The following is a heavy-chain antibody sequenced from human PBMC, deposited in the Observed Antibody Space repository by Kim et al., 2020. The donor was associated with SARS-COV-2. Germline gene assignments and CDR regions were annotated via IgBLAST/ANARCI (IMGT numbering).Heavy chain of an antibody. D-gene: IGHD6-19*01. Sequence: GGSLRPSCAASGFTFRNYALHWVRQAPGKGLEWVAVISYDGSNKYYADSVKGRFTISRDNSKDTLYLHMNSLRIDDTALYDCATDLAQWLASRYFYGMDVWGQGTTVTVSS. V-gene: IGHV3-30*04. CDR1: GFTFRNYA. CDR2: ISYDGSNK. J-gene: IGHJ6*02. CDR3: ATDLAQWLASRYFYGMDV.